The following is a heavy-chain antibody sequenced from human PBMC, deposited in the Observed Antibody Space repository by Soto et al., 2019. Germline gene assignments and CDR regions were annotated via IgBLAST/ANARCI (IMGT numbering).Heavy chain of an antibody. CDR3: TTEAEGGMDV. CDR2: IKSKTDGGTT. CDR1: GFTISNAW. V-gene: IGHV3-15*07. Sequence: GLPLRHSCAASGFTISNAWMNRVRQAPGKGLEWVGRIKSKTDGGTTDYAAPVKGRFTISRDDSKNTLYLQMNSLKIEDTAVYYCTTEAEGGMDVWGQGTTVTVSS. J-gene: IGHJ6*02.